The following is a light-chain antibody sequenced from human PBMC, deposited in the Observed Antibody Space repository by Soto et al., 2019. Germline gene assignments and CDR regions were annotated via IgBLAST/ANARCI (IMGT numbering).Light chain of an antibody. Sequence: DSQMTQSPSSVSASVGDRVTITCRASQGIGSWLAWYQQKPGKAPKLLIYAASSLQTGVASRFSGSGSGTDFTLKISWVEAEDVGVYYCMQSIQVPSITFGQGTRLEIK. CDR2: AAS. CDR3: MQSIQVPSIT. J-gene: IGKJ5*01. CDR1: QGIGSW. V-gene: IGKV1-12*01.